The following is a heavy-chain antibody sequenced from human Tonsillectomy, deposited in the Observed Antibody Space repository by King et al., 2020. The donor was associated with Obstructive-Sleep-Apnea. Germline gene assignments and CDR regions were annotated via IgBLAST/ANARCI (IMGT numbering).Heavy chain of an antibody. CDR1: GGTFSSYA. Sequence: QLVQSGAEVKKPGSSVKVSCKASGGTFSSYAISWLRQAPGQGLEWMGGIIPILGIANYAQKFQGRFTFTADKSTSTAYMELISLRSEDTAMYYCARSFHDYYDSSGFLTFFDYWGQGTLVTVSS. CDR3: ARSFHDYYDSSGFLTFFDY. D-gene: IGHD3-22*01. J-gene: IGHJ4*02. CDR2: IIPILGIA. V-gene: IGHV1-69*09.